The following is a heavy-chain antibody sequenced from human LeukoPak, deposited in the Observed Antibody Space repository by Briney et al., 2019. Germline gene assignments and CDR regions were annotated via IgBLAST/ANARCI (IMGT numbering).Heavy chain of an antibody. D-gene: IGHD3-3*01. V-gene: IGHV4-4*09. Sequence: NPSETLSLTCAVCGGSFSGYYGSWIRQPPGKGLEWIGYIYTSGSTNYNPSLKSRVTISVDTSKNQFSLKLSSVTAADTAVHYCARHSPQGSNYDFWRVSNWYFDLWGRGTLVTVSS. CDR1: GGSFSGYY. CDR2: IYTSGST. J-gene: IGHJ2*01. CDR3: ARHSPQGSNYDFWRVSNWYFDL.